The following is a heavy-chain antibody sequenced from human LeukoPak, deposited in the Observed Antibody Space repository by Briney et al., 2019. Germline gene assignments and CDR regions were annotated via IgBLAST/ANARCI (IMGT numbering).Heavy chain of an antibody. CDR2: IIPILGIA. V-gene: IGHV1-69*02. J-gene: IGHJ5*02. Sequence: SVKVSCKASGGTFSSYTISWVRQAPGQGLEWMGRIIPILGIANYAQKFQGRVTITADKSTSTAYMELSSLRSEDTAVYYYAISIAAEFGYWFDPWGQGTLVTVSS. CDR1: GGTFSSYT. CDR3: AISIAAEFGYWFDP. D-gene: IGHD6-6*01.